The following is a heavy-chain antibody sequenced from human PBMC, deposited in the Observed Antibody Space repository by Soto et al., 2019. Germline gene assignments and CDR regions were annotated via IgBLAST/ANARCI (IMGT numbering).Heavy chain of an antibody. J-gene: IGHJ3*02. Sequence: GGSLRLSCAASGFTFSSHAISWVRQAPGKGLEWASAISGSGVSTYYADSVKGRFTISRDNSKNTLYLQMNNLRADDTAVYYCVRVLKSIGWDNDVFDIWGQGTMVTVSS. CDR1: GFTFSSHA. CDR3: VRVLKSIGWDNDVFDI. V-gene: IGHV3-23*01. CDR2: ISGSGVST. D-gene: IGHD6-19*01.